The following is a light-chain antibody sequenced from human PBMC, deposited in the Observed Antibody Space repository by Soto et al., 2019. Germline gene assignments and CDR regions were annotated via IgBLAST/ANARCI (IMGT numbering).Light chain of an antibody. V-gene: IGKV3-11*01. CDR3: QQRGHWPRT. J-gene: IGKJ1*01. CDR1: QSVSTY. CDR2: EAS. Sequence: EVVLTQSPATMSLYPGEGATLSCRASQSVSTYLAWYQQKPGQAPRLLIFEASKRATGIPDRISGSGSGTDFTLTISSLEPDDFAVYYCQQRGHWPRTFGQGTKVE.